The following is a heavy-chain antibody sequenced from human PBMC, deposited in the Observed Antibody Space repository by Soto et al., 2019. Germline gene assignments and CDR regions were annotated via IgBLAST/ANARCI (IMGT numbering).Heavy chain of an antibody. J-gene: IGHJ6*02. CDR3: ATRVTSYGYYVGYYYGMDV. CDR2: FDPEDGET. V-gene: IGHV1-24*01. D-gene: IGHD4-17*01. CDR1: GYTLTELS. Sequence: QVQLVQSGAEVKKPGASVKVSCKVSGYTLTELSMHWVRQAPGKGLEWRGGFDPEDGETIYAQKFQGRVTMTGDTTTDPAYMGLSSLRSEVTAVYYCATRVTSYGYYVGYYYGMDVWVQGNTVTVS.